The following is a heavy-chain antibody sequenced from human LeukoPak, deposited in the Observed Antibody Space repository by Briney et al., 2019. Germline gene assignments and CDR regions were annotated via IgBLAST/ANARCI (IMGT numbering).Heavy chain of an antibody. CDR2: ISAYNGNT. Sequence: GASVKVSCKASGYTFTSYGISWVRQAPGQGLEWMGWISAYNGNTDSAQKLQGRVTMTTDTSTSTAYMDLRSLRSDDTAVYYCARDHRGAQDYWGQETLVTVSS. D-gene: IGHD1-26*01. CDR3: ARDHRGAQDY. CDR1: GYTFTSYG. V-gene: IGHV1-18*01. J-gene: IGHJ4*02.